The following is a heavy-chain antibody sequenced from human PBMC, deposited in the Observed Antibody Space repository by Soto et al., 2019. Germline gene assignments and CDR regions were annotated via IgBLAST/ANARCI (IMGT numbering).Heavy chain of an antibody. D-gene: IGHD3-10*01. CDR2: ISYDGSNK. J-gene: IGHJ6*02. Sequence: QVQLVESGGGVVQPGRSLRLSCAASGFTFSSYAMHWVHQAPGKGLEWVAVISYDGSNKYYADSVKGRFTISRDNSKNALYLQMNSLRAEDTAVYYCAREGDSLRYYYGMDVWGQGTTVTVSS. CDR3: AREGDSLRYYYGMDV. CDR1: GFTFSSYA. V-gene: IGHV3-30-3*01.